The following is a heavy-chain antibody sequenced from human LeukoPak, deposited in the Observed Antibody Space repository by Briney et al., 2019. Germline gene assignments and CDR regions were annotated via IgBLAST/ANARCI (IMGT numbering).Heavy chain of an antibody. CDR2: ISYDGSNK. D-gene: IGHD2-15*01. CDR3: VRTYCSGGSCGAFAI. J-gene: IGHJ3*02. V-gene: IGHV3-30*04. Sequence: GGSLSLSCAASGFTFSSYAMHWVRQAPGKGPEWVAVISYDGSNKYYADSVKGRFTISRDNSKNTLYLQMNSLRAEDTAVYYCVRTYCSGGSCGAFAIWRQGTMVTVSS. CDR1: GFTFSSYA.